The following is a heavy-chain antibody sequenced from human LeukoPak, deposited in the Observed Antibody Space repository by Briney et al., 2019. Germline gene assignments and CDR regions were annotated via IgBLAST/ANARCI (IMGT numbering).Heavy chain of an antibody. Sequence: SETLSLTCIVSGYSISSGQYWGWIRQSPGKGLDWIGIINHAGTTFDNPSLKSRVTISIDRSKNQFSLTLSSVNAADTAVYSCAGFGDPLGYYYYGMDVWGQGTTVTVSS. V-gene: IGHV4-38-2*02. CDR3: AGFGDPLGYYYYGMDV. D-gene: IGHD3-10*01. CDR1: GYSISSGQY. CDR2: INHAGTT. J-gene: IGHJ6*02.